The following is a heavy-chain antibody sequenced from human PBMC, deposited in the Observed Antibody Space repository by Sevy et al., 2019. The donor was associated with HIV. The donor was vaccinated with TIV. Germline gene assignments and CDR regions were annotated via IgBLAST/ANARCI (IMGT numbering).Heavy chain of an antibody. CDR3: ARDHVKDGDLGDYYYFAMDV. CDR1: GFTFSDYY. CDR2: ISGSDGII. V-gene: IGHV3-11*01. Sequence: GGSLRLSCAASGFTFSDYYMSWIRQAPGKGLEWISYISGSDGIIYYADSVKGRFTVYRDNSKNSLYLQMSSLRAEDTAVYYCARDHVKDGDLGDYYYFAMDVWGQGTTVTVSS. D-gene: IGHD4-17*01. J-gene: IGHJ6*02.